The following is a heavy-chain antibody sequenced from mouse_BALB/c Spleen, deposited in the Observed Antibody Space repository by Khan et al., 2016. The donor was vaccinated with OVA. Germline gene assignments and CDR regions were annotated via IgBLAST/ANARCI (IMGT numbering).Heavy chain of an antibody. Sequence: QVQLKQSGPELAKPSPSVSMSCTVSGYSFTTYWMHWIKQRSGQGLVWIGYFIPCTGYTEYNKNLKDHATLTADESSSTVYMQLNNLTSEESAVNYCARRGLYGIFTYWGQGTLVTVSA. D-gene: IGHD2-10*02. CDR3: ARRGLYGIFTY. CDR1: GYSFTTYW. V-gene: IGHV1-4*01. CDR2: FIPCTGYT. J-gene: IGHJ3*01.